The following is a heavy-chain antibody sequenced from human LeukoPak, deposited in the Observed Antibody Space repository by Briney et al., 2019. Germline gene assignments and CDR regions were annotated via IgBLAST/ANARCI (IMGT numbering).Heavy chain of an antibody. CDR3: TRDGMGGYEVFDY. CDR1: GFTFSSYS. D-gene: IGHD5-12*01. CDR2: ISSSSSYI. Sequence: GGSLRLSCAASGFTFSSYSMNWVRQAPGKGLEWVSSISSSSSYIYYADSVKGRFTISRDNAKNSLYLQMNSLRAEDTAVYYCTRDGMGGYEVFDYWGQGTLVTVSS. V-gene: IGHV3-21*01. J-gene: IGHJ4*02.